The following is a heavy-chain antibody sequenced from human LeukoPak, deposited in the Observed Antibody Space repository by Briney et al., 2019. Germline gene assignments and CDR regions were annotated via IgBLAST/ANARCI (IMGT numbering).Heavy chain of an antibody. D-gene: IGHD2-2*03. V-gene: IGHV3-23*01. J-gene: IGHJ4*02. Sequence: PGGSLRLSCSASGFTFTTYGMNWVRQAPGKGLEWVSGIGGSGTRTYYADSVKGRFTISRDNSKNTLYLQMNSLRDEDTAAYYCAKDSHWILFDDWGQGTLVTVSS. CDR2: IGGSGTRT. CDR1: GFTFTTYG. CDR3: AKDSHWILFDD.